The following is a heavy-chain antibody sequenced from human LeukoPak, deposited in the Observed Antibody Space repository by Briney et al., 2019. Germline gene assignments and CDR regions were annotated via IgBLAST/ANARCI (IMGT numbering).Heavy chain of an antibody. CDR3: ASRRWLHRNHYFDY. J-gene: IGHJ4*02. CDR2: INHSRST. CDR1: GGSFSGYY. D-gene: IGHD5-24*01. V-gene: IGHV4-34*01. Sequence: PSETLSLTCAVYGGSFSGYYWSWIRQPPGKGLEWIGEINHSRSTNYNPSLKSRVTISVDTSKNQSSLKLSSVTAADTAVYYCASRRWLHRNHYFDYWGQGTLVTVSS.